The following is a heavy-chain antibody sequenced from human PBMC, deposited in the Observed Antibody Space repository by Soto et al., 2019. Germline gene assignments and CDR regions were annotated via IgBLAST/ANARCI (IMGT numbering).Heavy chain of an antibody. V-gene: IGHV3-23*01. Sequence: GSLRLSCAASGFTFSSSAMNWVRQAPGKGLEWVSAISGSGGSTYYADSVKGRFTISRDNSKNTLYLQMNSLRAEDTAVYYCAKSVVRRNLYYYGMDVWGQGTTVTVSS. CDR2: ISGSGGST. J-gene: IGHJ6*02. D-gene: IGHD3-22*01. CDR1: GFTFSSSA. CDR3: AKSVVRRNLYYYGMDV.